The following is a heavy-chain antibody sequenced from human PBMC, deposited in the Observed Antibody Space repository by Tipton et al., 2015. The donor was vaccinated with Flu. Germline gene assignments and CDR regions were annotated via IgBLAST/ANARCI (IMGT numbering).Heavy chain of an antibody. V-gene: IGHV4-39*01. CDR2: IYPSGIP. CDR1: SGSIRSTNYF. CDR3: ARARRFLEWQFYYYYMDV. D-gene: IGHD3-3*01. J-gene: IGHJ6*03. Sequence: TLSLTCTVSSGSIRSTNYFCAWIRQPPGKRLELIGSIYPSGIPYYNPSLKSRVTISVDTSKSQFSLKLRSVTAADTAVYFCARARRFLEWQFYYYYMDVWGKGTTVTVSS.